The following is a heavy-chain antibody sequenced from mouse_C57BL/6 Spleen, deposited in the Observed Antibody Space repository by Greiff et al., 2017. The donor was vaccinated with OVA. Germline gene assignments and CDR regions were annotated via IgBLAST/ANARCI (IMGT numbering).Heavy chain of an antibody. CDR3: ARNHKTTVVAGDY. CDR1: GFSLTSYG. D-gene: IGHD1-1*01. V-gene: IGHV2-2*01. CDR2: IWSGGST. Sequence: VQLQESGPGLVQPSQSLSITCTVSGFSLTSYGVHWVRQSPGKGLEWLGVIWSGGSTDYNAAFISRLGISKDNSKSHVFFKMNRLQADDTAIYYCARNHKTTVVAGDYWGQGTTLTVSS. J-gene: IGHJ2*01.